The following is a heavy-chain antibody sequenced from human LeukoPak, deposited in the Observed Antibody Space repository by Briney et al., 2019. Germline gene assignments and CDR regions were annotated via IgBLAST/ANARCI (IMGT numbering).Heavy chain of an antibody. J-gene: IGHJ5*02. D-gene: IGHD2-2*01. Sequence: GGSLRLSCAASGFTFSSYWMHWVRQAPGKGLVWVSRINSDGSSTSYADSVKGRFTISRDNSKNTLYLQMNSLRAEDTAVYYCARDQDIVVVPAADVWFDPWGQGTLVTVSS. CDR2: INSDGSST. CDR1: GFTFSSYW. CDR3: ARDQDIVVVPAADVWFDP. V-gene: IGHV3-74*01.